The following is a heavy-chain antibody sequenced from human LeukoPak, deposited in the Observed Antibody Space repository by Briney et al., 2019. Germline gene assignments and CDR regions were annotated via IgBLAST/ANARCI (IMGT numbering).Heavy chain of an antibody. Sequence: PGGSLRLSCAASGFTFSNYGMNWVRQAPGKGLEWVSYISSSGSTIYYADSVKGRFTISRDNAKNSLYLQMNSLRDEDTAVYYCARDRSSSAAPSLSYWGQGTLVTVSS. D-gene: IGHD6-13*01. CDR2: ISSSGSTI. CDR3: ARDRSSSAAPSLSY. V-gene: IGHV3-48*02. J-gene: IGHJ4*02. CDR1: GFTFSNYG.